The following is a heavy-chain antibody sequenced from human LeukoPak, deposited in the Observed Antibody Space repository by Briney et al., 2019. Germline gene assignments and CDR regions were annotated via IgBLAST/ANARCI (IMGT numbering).Heavy chain of an antibody. CDR3: ARGAVGSGWYGNFDY. V-gene: IGHV4-59*01. CDR2: IYYSGST. D-gene: IGHD6-19*01. Sequence: SETLSLTCTVSGGSISSYYWSWIRQPPGKGLEWIGYIYYSGSTNYNPSLKSRVTISVDTSENQFSLKLSSVTAADTAVYYCARGAVGSGWYGNFDYWGQGTLVTVSS. J-gene: IGHJ4*02. CDR1: GGSISSYY.